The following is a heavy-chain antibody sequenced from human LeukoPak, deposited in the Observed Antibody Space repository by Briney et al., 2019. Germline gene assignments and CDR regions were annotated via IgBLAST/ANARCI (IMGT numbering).Heavy chain of an antibody. CDR1: GFTFSSYG. Sequence: GGSLRLSCAASGFTFSSYGMHWVRQAPGKGLEWVAVIWYDGSNKYYADSVKGRFTISGDNSKNTLYLQMNSLRAEDTAVYYCARGIQPPKYYGSGSDTFDIWGQGTMVTVSS. CDR2: IWYDGSNK. CDR3: ARGIQPPKYYGSGSDTFDI. V-gene: IGHV3-33*01. J-gene: IGHJ3*02. D-gene: IGHD3-10*01.